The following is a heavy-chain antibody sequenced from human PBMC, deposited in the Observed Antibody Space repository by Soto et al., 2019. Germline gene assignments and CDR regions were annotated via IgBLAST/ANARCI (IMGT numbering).Heavy chain of an antibody. J-gene: IGHJ6*02. D-gene: IGHD1-26*01. CDR3: AKDRYSGSYPSRYYYGMDV. CDR2: ISYDGSNK. Sequence: QVQLVESGGGVVQPGRSLRLSCAASGFTFSSYGMHWVRQAPGKGLEWVAVISYDGSNKDYADSVKGRFTISRDNSKNTLYLQMNSLRAEDTAVYYCAKDRYSGSYPSRYYYGMDVWGQGTTVTVSS. V-gene: IGHV3-30*18. CDR1: GFTFSSYG.